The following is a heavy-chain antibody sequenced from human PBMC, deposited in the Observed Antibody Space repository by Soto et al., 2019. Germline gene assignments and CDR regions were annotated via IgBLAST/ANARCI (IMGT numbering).Heavy chain of an antibody. CDR2: IYPGDSDT. Sequence: PGESLKISCKGSGYSFTSYWIGWVRQMPGKGLEWMGIIYPGDSDTIYSPSFQGQVTISADKSISTAYLQWSSLKASDTAMYYCTRHDLKKRGYGFPSHYYSDAGMDVWGQGTTVTVSS. D-gene: IGHD5-12*01. J-gene: IGHJ6*01. CDR1: GYSFTSYW. V-gene: IGHV5-51*01. CDR3: TRHDLKKRGYGFPSHYYSDAGMDV.